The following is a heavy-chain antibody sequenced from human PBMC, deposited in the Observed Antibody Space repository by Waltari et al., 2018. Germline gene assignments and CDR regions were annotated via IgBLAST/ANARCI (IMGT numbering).Heavy chain of an antibody. D-gene: IGHD3-3*01. V-gene: IGHV4-34*01. J-gene: IGHJ4*02. CDR1: GGSFSGYY. CDR2: INHSGST. CDR3: ARRSDFWSGYYGGYFDY. Sequence: QVQLQQWGAGLLKPSETLSLTCAVYGGSFSGYYWSWIRQPPGKGLEWIGEINHSGSTNYNPPLKSRVTISVDTSKNQFSLKLSSVTAADTAVYYCARRSDFWSGYYGGYFDYWGQGTLVTVSS.